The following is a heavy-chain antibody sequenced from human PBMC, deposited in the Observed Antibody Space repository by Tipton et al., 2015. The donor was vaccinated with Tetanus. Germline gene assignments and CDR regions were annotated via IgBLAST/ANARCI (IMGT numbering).Heavy chain of an antibody. Sequence: TLSLTCAVYGGSFSSYYWSWIRQPAGKGLEWIGRIYTSGSTNYNPSLKSRATMSVDTSKNQFSLKLSSVTASDTAVYYCARDLSGFLFDAFDLWGQGIMVTVSS. D-gene: IGHD3-22*01. CDR2: IYTSGST. J-gene: IGHJ3*01. CDR3: ARDLSGFLFDAFDL. V-gene: IGHV4-4*07. CDR1: GGSFSSYY.